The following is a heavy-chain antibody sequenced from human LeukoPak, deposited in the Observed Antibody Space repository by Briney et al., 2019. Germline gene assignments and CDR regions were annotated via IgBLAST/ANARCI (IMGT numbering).Heavy chain of an antibody. CDR1: GGSFSGYY. D-gene: IGHD5-18*01. J-gene: IGHJ4*02. CDR3: ARRGYSYGYRYLNY. CDR2: INHSGST. V-gene: IGHV4-34*01. Sequence: SETLSLTCAVYGGSFSGYYWSWIRQPPGKGLEWIGEINHSGSTNYNPSPKSRVTISVDTSKNQFSLKLSSVTAADTAVYYCARRGYSYGYRYLNYWGQGTLVTVSS.